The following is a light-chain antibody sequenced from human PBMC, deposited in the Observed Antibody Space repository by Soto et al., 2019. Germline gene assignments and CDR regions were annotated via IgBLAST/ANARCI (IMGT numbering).Light chain of an antibody. J-gene: IGKJ5*01. V-gene: IGKV3-15*01. CDR3: QQRSNWPIT. Sequence: EIVMTQSPATLSVSPGERATLSCRASQSVSSNLAWYHQKPGQAPRLLIYGASTRATGIPARFSGSGSGTEFTLTISSLQSEDFAVYYCQQRSNWPITFGQGTRLETK. CDR2: GAS. CDR1: QSVSSN.